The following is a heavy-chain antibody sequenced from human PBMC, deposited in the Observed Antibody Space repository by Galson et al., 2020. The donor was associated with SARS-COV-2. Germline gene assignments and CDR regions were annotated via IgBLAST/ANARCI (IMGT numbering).Heavy chain of an antibody. CDR2: INHSGST. D-gene: IGHD3-3*01. CDR1: GGSFSGYY. CDR3: ARSDFWEWPPWRTYYVDV. J-gene: IGHJ6*03. Sequence: SETLSLTCAVYGGSFSGYYWSWIRQPPGKGLEWIGEINHSGSTNYNPSLKSRVTISVDTSKNQFSLKLSSVTAADTAVYYCARSDFWEWPPWRTYYVDVWGKGTTVTVSS. V-gene: IGHV4-34*01.